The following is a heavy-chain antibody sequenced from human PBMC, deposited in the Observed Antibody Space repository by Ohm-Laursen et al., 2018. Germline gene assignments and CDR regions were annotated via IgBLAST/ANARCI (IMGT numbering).Heavy chain of an antibody. CDR2: IKEDGSAK. Sequence: GSLRLSCTASGFTFSDYYMSWVRQAPGKGLEWVANIKEDGSAKNYVDSVKGRFTISRDSAKLSIYLEMNSLRAEDTAVYYCARDRGQRSGIDYWGQGTLVTVSS. V-gene: IGHV3-7*01. D-gene: IGHD5-12*01. CDR3: ARDRGQRSGIDY. CDR1: GFTFSDYY. J-gene: IGHJ4*02.